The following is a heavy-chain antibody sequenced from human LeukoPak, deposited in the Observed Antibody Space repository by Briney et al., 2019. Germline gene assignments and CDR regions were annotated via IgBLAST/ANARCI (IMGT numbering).Heavy chain of an antibody. J-gene: IGHJ4*02. CDR3: ARVHYDFWSDLIDY. D-gene: IGHD3-3*01. Sequence: SETLSLTCSVPIDSITNYYWSWIRQPPGKGLEWIGFIYHSGNTNKNPSLTTRVTMSVDTSKTQITLRLSSVTAADTAVYYCARVHYDFWSDLIDYWGQGTLVTVSS. CDR1: IDSITNYY. V-gene: IGHV4-59*01. CDR2: IYHSGNT.